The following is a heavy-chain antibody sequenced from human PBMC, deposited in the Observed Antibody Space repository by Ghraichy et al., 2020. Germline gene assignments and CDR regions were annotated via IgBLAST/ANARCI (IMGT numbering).Heavy chain of an antibody. CDR1: GFTFKKNC. V-gene: IGHV3-7*03. Sequence: GGSLRLSCVASGFTFKKNCMSWVRQAPGKGLEWVSHTTYDAKEKYHVASVTGGFTISSDNVNNSLFLQMNSLRVEDTAVYYCARDSLHGALDYWGQGTLVIVAS. CDR3: ARDSLHGALDY. D-gene: IGHD3-10*01. CDR2: TTYDAKEK. J-gene: IGHJ4*02.